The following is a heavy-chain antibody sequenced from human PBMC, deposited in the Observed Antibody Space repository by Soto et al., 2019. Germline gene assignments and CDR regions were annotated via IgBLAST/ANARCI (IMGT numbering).Heavy chain of an antibody. D-gene: IGHD1-1*01. CDR3: VRDGTKTLLNLFAR. CDR1: GASISGFY. CDR2: IYATGTT. Sequence: PSETLSLTCTVSGASISGFYWSWIRQSAGKGLEWIGRIYATGTTDYNPSLKSRVMMSVDTSKKQFSLKLRSVTAADTAVYYCVRDGTKTLLNLFARWGQG. J-gene: IGHJ5*02. V-gene: IGHV4-4*07.